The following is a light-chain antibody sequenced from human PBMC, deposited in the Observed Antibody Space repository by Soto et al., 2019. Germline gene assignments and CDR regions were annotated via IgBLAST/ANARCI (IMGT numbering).Light chain of an antibody. CDR1: SSNFGAGYD. Sequence: QSVLTQPPSVSGAPGQTVTISCTGSSSNFGAGYDVHWYQQLPGTAPKLLIYGNNNRPSGVPDRFSGSKSGTSASLAITGLQAEDEGDYYCQSYDSSLIGYVFGTGTKLT. V-gene: IGLV1-40*01. J-gene: IGLJ1*01. CDR2: GNN. CDR3: QSYDSSLIGYV.